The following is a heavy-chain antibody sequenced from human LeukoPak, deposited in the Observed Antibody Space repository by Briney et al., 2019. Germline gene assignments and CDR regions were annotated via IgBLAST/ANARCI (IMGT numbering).Heavy chain of an antibody. CDR1: GGSISSSNW. CDR2: IYHSGST. J-gene: IGHJ5*02. CDR3: ARGVAAAGTDWFDP. D-gene: IGHD6-13*01. V-gene: IGHV4-4*02. Sequence: PSETLSLTCAVSGGSISSSNWWSWVRQPPGKGLEWIGEIYHSGSTNYNPSLKSRVTTSVDKSKNQFSLKLSSVTAADTAVYYCARGVAAAGTDWFDPWGQGTLVTVSS.